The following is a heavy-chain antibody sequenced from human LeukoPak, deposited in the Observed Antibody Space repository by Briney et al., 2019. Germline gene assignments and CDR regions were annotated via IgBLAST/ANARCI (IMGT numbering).Heavy chain of an antibody. D-gene: IGHD3-22*01. CDR3: SRFYSSGWASGAFDI. Sequence: GGSLRLSCKTSGFSFSDYAVSWVRQAPGKGLEWIGFIRNKANGGTAEYAASVKGRFTIPRDDSKTIAHLQMSSLKTEDTAVYYCSRFYSSGWASGAFDIWGQGTMVTVSS. CDR2: IRNKANGGTA. CDR1: GFSFSDYA. V-gene: IGHV3-49*04. J-gene: IGHJ3*02.